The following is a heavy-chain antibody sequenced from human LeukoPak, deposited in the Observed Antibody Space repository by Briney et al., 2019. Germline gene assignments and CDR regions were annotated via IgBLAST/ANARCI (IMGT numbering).Heavy chain of an antibody. CDR1: GFSFSTYS. V-gene: IGHV3-48*02. CDR3: VRGLDSAVPDY. D-gene: IGHD5-18*01. J-gene: IGHJ4*02. CDR2: ISSSSSNI. Sequence: AGGSLRLSCAASGFSFSTYSMNWVRQAPGKGLEWISFISSSSSNIKNADSVKGRVTISRDNAKNSPYLQMDSLRDEDTALYYCVRGLDSAVPDYWGQGTLVTVSS.